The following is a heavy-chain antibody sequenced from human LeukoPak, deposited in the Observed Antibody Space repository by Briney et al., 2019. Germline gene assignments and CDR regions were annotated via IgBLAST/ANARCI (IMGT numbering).Heavy chain of an antibody. D-gene: IGHD6-13*01. J-gene: IGHJ5*02. V-gene: IGHV3-23*01. CDR3: AKSMYSSSWYNWFDP. Sequence: PGGSLRLSCAASGFTVSSNYMSWVRQAPGKGLEWVSAISGSGGSTYYADSVKGRFTISRDNSKNTLYLQMNSLRAEDTAVYYCAKSMYSSSWYNWFDPWGQGTLVTVSS. CDR2: ISGSGGST. CDR1: GFTVSSNY.